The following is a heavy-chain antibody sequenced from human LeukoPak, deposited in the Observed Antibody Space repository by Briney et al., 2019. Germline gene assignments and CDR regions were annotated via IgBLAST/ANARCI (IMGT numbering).Heavy chain of an antibody. CDR3: TTFYGSGSYDTDYYYYYGMDV. Sequence: GGSLRLSCAASGFTFSNAWMSWVRQAPGKGLEWVGRIKSKTDGGTTDYAAPVKGRFTISRDDSKNTLYLQMNSLKTEDTAVYYCTTFYGSGSYDTDYYYYYGMDVWGQGTTVTVSS. D-gene: IGHD3-10*01. V-gene: IGHV3-15*01. CDR2: IKSKTDGGTT. CDR1: GFTFSNAW. J-gene: IGHJ6*02.